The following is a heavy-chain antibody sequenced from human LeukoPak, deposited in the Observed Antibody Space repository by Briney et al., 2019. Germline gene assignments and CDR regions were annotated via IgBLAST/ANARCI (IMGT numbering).Heavy chain of an antibody. Sequence: GESLKISCKGSGYSFTTYWIGWVRQMPGKGLECLGVIYPGDSDTRYSPSFQGQVTISADKSISTAYLQWSSLKASDTAIYYCARHTYTVTSSGYAFDIWGQGTMVTVSS. CDR2: IYPGDSDT. V-gene: IGHV5-51*01. CDR1: GYSFTTYW. J-gene: IGHJ3*02. D-gene: IGHD4-17*01. CDR3: ARHTYTVTSSGYAFDI.